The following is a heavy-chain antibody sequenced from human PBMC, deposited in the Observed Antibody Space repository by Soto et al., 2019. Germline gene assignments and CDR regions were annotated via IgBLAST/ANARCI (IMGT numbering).Heavy chain of an antibody. CDR1: GLPLTAMP. Sequence: EVQLLESGGGLVQPGGPWSSSVQPPGLPLTAMPLTGAGQAQGRGLEWVSAFSGSGGSTYYADSVKGRFTIPRDNSKNTLYLQMNSLRAEDTAVYYCAKVVVVAAIYDYWGQGTLVTVSS. J-gene: IGHJ4*02. V-gene: IGHV3-23*01. CDR2: FSGSGGST. CDR3: AKVVVVAAIYDY. D-gene: IGHD2-15*01.